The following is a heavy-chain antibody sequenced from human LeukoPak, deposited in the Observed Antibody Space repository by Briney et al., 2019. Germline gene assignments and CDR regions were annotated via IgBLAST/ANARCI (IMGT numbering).Heavy chain of an antibody. D-gene: IGHD6-13*01. CDR3: ARDLGIPAAEYFDY. J-gene: IGHJ4*02. Sequence: GGSLRLSCAASGFTVSSNYMSWVRQAPGKGLEWVANIKQDGSEKNYVDSVKGRFTISRDNAKNSLYLQMNSLRAEDTAVYYCARDLGIPAAEYFDYWGQRTLVTVSS. CDR2: IKQDGSEK. V-gene: IGHV3-7*01. CDR1: GFTVSSNY.